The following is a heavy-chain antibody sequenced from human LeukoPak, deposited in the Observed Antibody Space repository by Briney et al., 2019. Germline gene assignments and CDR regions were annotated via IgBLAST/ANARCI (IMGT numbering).Heavy chain of an antibody. Sequence: GGSLRLSCAASGFTFSSYSMNWVRQAPGKGLGWVSYISSSSSTIYSADSVKRRLTISRDNTNNSLYLQMNSLRDEDTPVYYCARVWATVTTIDYWGQGPLVPVSS. D-gene: IGHD4-17*01. J-gene: IGHJ4*02. V-gene: IGHV3-48*02. CDR2: ISSSSSTI. CDR1: GFTFSSYS. CDR3: ARVWATVTTIDY.